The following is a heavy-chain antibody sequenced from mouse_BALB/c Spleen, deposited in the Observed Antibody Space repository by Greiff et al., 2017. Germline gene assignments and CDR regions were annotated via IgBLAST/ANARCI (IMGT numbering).Heavy chain of an antibody. CDR3: ARSGYGYDVDYFDY. CDR1: GFSLSTSGMG. V-gene: IGHV8-12*01. D-gene: IGHD2-2*01. J-gene: IGHJ2*01. Sequence: QVTLKESGPGILQPSQTLSLTCSFSGFSLSTSGMGVSWIRQPSGKGLEWLAHIYWDDDKRYNPSLKSRLTISKDTSSNQVFLKITSVDTADTATYYCARSGYGYDVDYFDYWGQGTTLTVSS. CDR2: IYWDDDK.